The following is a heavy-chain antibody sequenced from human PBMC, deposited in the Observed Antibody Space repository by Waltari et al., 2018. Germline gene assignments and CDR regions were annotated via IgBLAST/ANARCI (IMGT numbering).Heavy chain of an antibody. CDR3: AGDILEWLLFDGGPPYYYDYGMDV. CDR1: GFTFSSYA. V-gene: IGHV3-30*01. CDR2: ISYDGSKK. D-gene: IGHD3-3*01. J-gene: IGHJ6*02. Sequence: QVQLVESGGGVVQPGRSLRLSCAASGFTFSSYAMHWVRQAPGKGLEWVAVISYDGSKKYYADSVKGRFTIARDNSKNTRYLEMNSLRAEDTAVYYCAGDILEWLLFDGGPPYYYDYGMDVWGQGTTVTVSS.